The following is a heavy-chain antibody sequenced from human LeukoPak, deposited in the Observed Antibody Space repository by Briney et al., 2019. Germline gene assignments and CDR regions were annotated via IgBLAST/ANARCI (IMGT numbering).Heavy chain of an antibody. V-gene: IGHV4-59*08. J-gene: IGHJ3*02. D-gene: IGHD3-9*01. CDR3: ARRTQLNGPLYDILTGYHDAFDI. CDR2: IYYSGST. Sequence: PSETLSLTCTVSGGSISSYYWSWIRQPPGKGLEWIGYIYYSGSTNYNPSLKSRVTISVDTSKNQFSLKLSSVTAADTALYYCARRTQLNGPLYDILTGYHDAFDIWGQGTMVTVSS. CDR1: GGSISSYY.